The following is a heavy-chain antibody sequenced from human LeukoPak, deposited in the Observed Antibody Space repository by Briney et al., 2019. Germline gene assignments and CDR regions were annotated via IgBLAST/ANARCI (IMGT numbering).Heavy chain of an antibody. D-gene: IGHD6-19*01. J-gene: IGHJ4*02. Sequence: TGGSLRLSCAASGFTFISYGMHWVRQAPGKGLEWVAFIRYDGSNKYYADSVKGRFTISRDNSKNTLYLQMNSLRAEDTAVYYCAKDPYRIAVAGTGPDYWGQGTLVTVSS. V-gene: IGHV3-30*02. CDR3: AKDPYRIAVAGTGPDY. CDR2: IRYDGSNK. CDR1: GFTFISYG.